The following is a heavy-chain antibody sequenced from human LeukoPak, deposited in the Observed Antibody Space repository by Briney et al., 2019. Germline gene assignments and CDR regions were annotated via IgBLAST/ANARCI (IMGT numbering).Heavy chain of an antibody. Sequence: GGSLRLSCAASGFTVSSNYMSWVRQAPGKGLEWVSVIYSGGSTYYADSVKGRFTISRDNSKNTPYLQMNSLRAEDTAVYYCVRGDYGDYTLFDYWGQGTLVTVSS. CDR1: GFTVSSNY. CDR3: VRGDYGDYTLFDY. D-gene: IGHD4-17*01. V-gene: IGHV3-53*01. CDR2: IYSGGST. J-gene: IGHJ4*02.